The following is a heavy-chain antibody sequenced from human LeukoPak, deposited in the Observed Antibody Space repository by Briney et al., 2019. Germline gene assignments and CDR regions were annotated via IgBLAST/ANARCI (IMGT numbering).Heavy chain of an antibody. Sequence: PGGSLRLSCAASGFTFSSYAMHWVRQAPGKGLEWVAVISYDGSNKYYADSVKGRFTISRDNSKNTLYLQMNSLRAEDTAVYYCAREVQGYFQHWGQGTLVTVSS. CDR3: AREVQGYFQH. J-gene: IGHJ1*01. CDR1: GFTFSSYA. V-gene: IGHV3-30-3*01. CDR2: ISYDGSNK.